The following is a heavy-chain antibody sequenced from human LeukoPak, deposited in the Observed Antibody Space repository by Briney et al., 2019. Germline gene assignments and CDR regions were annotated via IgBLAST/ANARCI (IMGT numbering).Heavy chain of an antibody. D-gene: IGHD6-13*01. J-gene: IGHJ4*02. CDR2: INPNSGGT. CDR1: GYTFTGYY. Sequence: GASGKVSCKASGYTFTGYYMHWVRQAPGQGLEWMGWINPNSGGTNYAQKFQGRVTMTRDTSISTAYMELSRLRSDDTAVYYCARGGDSSSWHFDYWGQGTLVTVSS. CDR3: ARGGDSSSWHFDY. V-gene: IGHV1-2*02.